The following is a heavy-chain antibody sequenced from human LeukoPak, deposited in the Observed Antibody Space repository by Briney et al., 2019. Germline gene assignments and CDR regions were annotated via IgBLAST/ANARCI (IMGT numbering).Heavy chain of an antibody. Sequence: GGSLRLSCATSGFTFSSYAMHWVRQAPGKGLEWVAVISYDGSNKYYADSVKGRFTISRDNSKNTLYLQMNSLRAEDTAVYYCARALSSSWYTALDYWGQGTLVTVSS. D-gene: IGHD6-13*01. J-gene: IGHJ4*02. CDR2: ISYDGSNK. CDR1: GFTFSSYA. V-gene: IGHV3-30*04. CDR3: ARALSSSWYTALDY.